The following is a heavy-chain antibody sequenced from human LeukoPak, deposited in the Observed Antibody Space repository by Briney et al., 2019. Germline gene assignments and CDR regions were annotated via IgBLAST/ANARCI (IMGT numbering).Heavy chain of an antibody. J-gene: IGHJ4*02. V-gene: IGHV3-21*01. Sequence: GGSLRLSCAASGSTFSIYSMNWVRQAPGKGLEWVSSISSSSSFIYYADSVKGRFTISRDNAKNSLYLQMNSLRAEDTAVYYCARSPRRADYWGQGTLVTVSS. CDR3: ARSPRRADY. CDR2: ISSSSSFI. CDR1: GSTFSIYS.